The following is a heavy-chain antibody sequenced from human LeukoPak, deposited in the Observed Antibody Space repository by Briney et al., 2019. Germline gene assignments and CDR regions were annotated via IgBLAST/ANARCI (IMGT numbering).Heavy chain of an antibody. D-gene: IGHD3-3*01. J-gene: IGHJ6*03. CDR1: GFTFSSYA. CDR2: ISGSGGST. V-gene: IGHV3-23*01. CDR3: AKDGVPNYDFIHLYYYYYYMDV. Sequence: GGSLRLSCAASGFTFSSYAMSWVRQAPGKGLEWVSAISGSGGSTYYADSVKGRFTISRDNSKNTLYLQMNSLRAEDTAVYYCAKDGVPNYDFIHLYYYYYYMDVWGKGTTVTVSS.